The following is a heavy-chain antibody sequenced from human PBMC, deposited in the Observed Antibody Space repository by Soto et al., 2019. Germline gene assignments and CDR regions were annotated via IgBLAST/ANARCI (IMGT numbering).Heavy chain of an antibody. D-gene: IGHD1-26*01. Sequence: EVQLLESGGGLVQPGGSLRLSCAASGFTFSSYAMSWVRQAPGKGLEWVSAISGSGGSTYYADSVKGRFTISRDNSKNTLYLQMSRLRAEDTAVYYCAKDHSRGGGSLYYFDYWGQGTLVTVSS. CDR3: AKDHSRGGGSLYYFDY. CDR1: GFTFSSYA. V-gene: IGHV3-23*01. J-gene: IGHJ4*02. CDR2: ISGSGGST.